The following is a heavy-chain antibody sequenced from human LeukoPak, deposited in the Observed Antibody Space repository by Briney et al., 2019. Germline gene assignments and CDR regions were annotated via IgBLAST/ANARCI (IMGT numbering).Heavy chain of an antibody. D-gene: IGHD2-15*01. Sequence: SETLSLTCSVSGGSISSYYWSWIRQPPGKGLEWIGYISYSGSTKYNPSLKSRVTISVDSSKNQFSLKLSSVTAADTAVYYCARDSVAVAGDRAFDIWGHGTMVTVSS. J-gene: IGHJ3*02. CDR2: ISYSGST. V-gene: IGHV4-59*01. CDR1: GGSISSYY. CDR3: ARDSVAVAGDRAFDI.